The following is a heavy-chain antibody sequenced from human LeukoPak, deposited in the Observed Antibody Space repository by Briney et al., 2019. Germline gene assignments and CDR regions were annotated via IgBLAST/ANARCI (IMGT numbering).Heavy chain of an antibody. D-gene: IGHD4-23*01. V-gene: IGHV3-30*02. CDR1: GFTFSSYG. CDR2: IRYDESTK. CDR3: AKDLPTPYFDY. J-gene: IGHJ4*02. Sequence: PGRSLRLSCAASGFTFSSYGMHWVRQAPGKGLEWVAFIRYDESTKFYADSVKGRFTISRDNSKTTLFLQMNSLRAEDTAVYYCAKDLPTPYFDYWGQGTLVTVSS.